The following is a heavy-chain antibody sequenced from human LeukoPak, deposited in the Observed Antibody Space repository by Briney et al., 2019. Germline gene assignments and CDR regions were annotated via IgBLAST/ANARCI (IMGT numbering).Heavy chain of an antibody. CDR1: GYTLTELS. V-gene: IGHV1-24*01. J-gene: IGHJ4*02. CDR2: FDPEDGES. Sequence: ASVKVSCKVSGYTLTELSMHWVRQATGKGLEWMGGFDPEDGESVYAQKFQGRVTMTADTSTNTAYMELRSLRSDDTAVYYCASWAGYCSSNNCYATSLDYWGQGTLVTVSA. D-gene: IGHD2-2*01. CDR3: ASWAGYCSSNNCYATSLDY.